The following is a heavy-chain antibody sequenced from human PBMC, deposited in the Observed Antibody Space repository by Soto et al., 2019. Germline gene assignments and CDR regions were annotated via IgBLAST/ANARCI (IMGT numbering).Heavy chain of an antibody. CDR2: ISWNSGSI. D-gene: IGHD6-19*01. CDR1: GFTFDDYA. V-gene: IGHV3-9*01. Sequence: EVQLVESGGGLVQPGRSLRLSCAASGFTFDDYAMHGVRQAPGKGLEWVSGISWNSGSIGYADSVKGRFTISRDNAKNSLYLQMNSLRAEDTALYYCAKDISAVAGSWGFDYWGQGTLVTVSS. J-gene: IGHJ4*02. CDR3: AKDISAVAGSWGFDY.